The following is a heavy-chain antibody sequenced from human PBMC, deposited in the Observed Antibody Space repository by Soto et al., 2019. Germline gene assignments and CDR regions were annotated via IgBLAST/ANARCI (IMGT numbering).Heavy chain of an antibody. CDR3: ARALKDIVVVPAADLDNYYYYYYMDV. V-gene: IGHV1-18*04. D-gene: IGHD2-2*01. Sequence: SVKGYCKAAGYTFTSYGISWVRQAPVQGLERMGWISAYNGNTNYAQKLQGRVTMTTDKSTSTAYMELRSLRSDDTAVYYCARALKDIVVVPAADLDNYYYYYYMDVWGKGTTVTVSS. CDR1: GYTFTSYG. CDR2: ISAYNGNT. J-gene: IGHJ6*03.